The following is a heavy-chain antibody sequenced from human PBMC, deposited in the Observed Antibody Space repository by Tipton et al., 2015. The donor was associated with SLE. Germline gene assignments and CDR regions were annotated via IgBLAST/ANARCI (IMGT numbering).Heavy chain of an antibody. CDR1: GYSFTSYW. CDR2: IYPGDSDT. Sequence: QLVQSGAEVKKPGESLKISCKGSGYSFTSYWIGWVRQMPGKGLEWMGIIYPGDSDTRYSPSFQGQVTISADKSNSTAYLQWSSLKASDTAMYYCARLYDSSSSGLSWFDRWGQGTLVTVSS. V-gene: IGHV5-51*03. CDR3: ARLYDSSSSGLSWFDR. D-gene: IGHD3-22*01. J-gene: IGHJ5*02.